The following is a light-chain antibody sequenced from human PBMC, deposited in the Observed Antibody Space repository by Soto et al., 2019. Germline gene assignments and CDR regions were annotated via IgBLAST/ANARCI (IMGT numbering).Light chain of an antibody. CDR2: AAS. V-gene: IGKV1-39*01. CDR1: QTISSY. CDR3: QQSSRTPWT. Sequence: DIQMIQSPASLSASVGDRVTITCRASQTISSYLNWYQKKPGKAPTLLIYAASTLQSGVPSRFSGSRSGTDFTLTISSLQPEDFASYYCQQSSRTPWTFGQGTKVEIK. J-gene: IGKJ1*01.